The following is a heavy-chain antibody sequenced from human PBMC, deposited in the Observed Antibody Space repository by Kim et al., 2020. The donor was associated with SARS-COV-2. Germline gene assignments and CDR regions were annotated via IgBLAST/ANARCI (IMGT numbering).Heavy chain of an antibody. Sequence: SETLSLTCAVYGETFSGHYWTWIRQPPGKGLEWIGEINHSGSSTYNPSLKRRVTTSVDMSKNQFSLRLTSVTAADTAMYYCARVRVSGSSSYYWALDFWGQGTLVTVSS. CDR2: INHSGSS. D-gene: IGHD6-13*01. CDR1: GETFSGHY. J-gene: IGHJ4*02. V-gene: IGHV4-34*01. CDR3: ARVRVSGSSSYYWALDF.